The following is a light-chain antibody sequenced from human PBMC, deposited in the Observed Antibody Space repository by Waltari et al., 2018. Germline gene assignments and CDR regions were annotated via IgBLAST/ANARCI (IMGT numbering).Light chain of an antibody. Sequence: QSALTQPASVSGSPGQSITISCTGTSSDFGRYNLVSWYQQHPGKAPKLMIDEGSKRPSGVSNRFSGSKSGNTASLTISGLQAEDEADYYCCSYAGSSSLFGGGTKLTVL. CDR2: EGS. CDR3: CSYAGSSSL. V-gene: IGLV2-23*01. J-gene: IGLJ2*01. CDR1: SSDFGRYNL.